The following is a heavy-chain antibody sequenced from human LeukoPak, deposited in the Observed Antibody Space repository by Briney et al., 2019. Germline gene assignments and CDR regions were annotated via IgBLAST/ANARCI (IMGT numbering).Heavy chain of an antibody. CDR3: ARDHDIAVAGLYYYYGMDV. CDR2: INPSGGST. CDR1: GYTFTSYG. D-gene: IGHD6-19*01. Sequence: ASVKVSCKASGYTFTSYGISWVRQAPGQGLEWMGIINPSGGSTSYAQKFQGRVTMTRDTSTSTVYMELSSLRSEDTAVYYCARDHDIAVAGLYYYYGMDVWGQGTTVTVSS. V-gene: IGHV1-46*01. J-gene: IGHJ6*02.